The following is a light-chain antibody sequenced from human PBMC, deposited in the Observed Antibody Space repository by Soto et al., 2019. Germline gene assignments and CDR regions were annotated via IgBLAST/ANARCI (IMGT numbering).Light chain of an antibody. CDR1: QALRTY. CDR2: GAF. J-gene: IGKJ1*01. V-gene: IGKV1-17*01. CDR3: LQHRSYSWT. Sequence: DIQMTQSPSSLSASVGDRVTIRCRASQALRTYLGWYHHRPGKAPKRLISGAFGLQSGVPSRFSGSGFGTECTLTISSLPPEYFEPYYCLQHRSYSWTFGQGTKVDNK.